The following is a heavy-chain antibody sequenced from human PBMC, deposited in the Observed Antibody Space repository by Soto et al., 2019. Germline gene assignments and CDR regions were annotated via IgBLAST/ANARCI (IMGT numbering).Heavy chain of an antibody. J-gene: IGHJ4*02. Sequence: EVQLVESGGGLVQPGGSLRLSCAASGFTCSRCSMNWVRQAPGKGLEWVSDISSSSSTIYYAVAVKGPFTITRDNAKNSLYLEMPSLRDEDTDVYYCARDTQDDFWSGYYRACWRQGTLGTVSS. CDR2: ISSSSSTI. CDR1: GFTCSRCS. CDR3: ARDTQDDFWSGYYRAC. D-gene: IGHD3-3*01. V-gene: IGHV3-48*02.